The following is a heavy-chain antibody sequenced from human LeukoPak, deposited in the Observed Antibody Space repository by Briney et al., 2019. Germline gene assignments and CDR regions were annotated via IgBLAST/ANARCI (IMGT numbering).Heavy chain of an antibody. CDR2: IIPTFGTA. V-gene: IGHV1-69*06. CDR1: GGTFSSYA. D-gene: IGHD5-18*01. Sequence: ASVKVSCKASGGTFSSYAISWVRQAPGQGLEWMGGIIPTFGTANYAQRFQGRVTITADKSTSTAYMELSSLRSEDTAVYYCARYGVDTAMEDAFDAFDIWGQGTMVTVSS. CDR3: ARYGVDTAMEDAFDAFDI. J-gene: IGHJ3*02.